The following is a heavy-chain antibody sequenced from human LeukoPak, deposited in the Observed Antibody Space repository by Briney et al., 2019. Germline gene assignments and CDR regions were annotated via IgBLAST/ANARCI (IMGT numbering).Heavy chain of an antibody. Sequence: GGSLRLSCAASGFTFSTSGMHWVRQSPGKGLDWAAFIRNDGNKYNYAESVKGRFTISRDNSKNTLYLQMDSLSAEDTAVYYCVKVDTWGQGTLVTVSS. CDR3: VKVDT. CDR1: GFTFSTSG. CDR2: IRNDGNKY. V-gene: IGHV3-30*02. J-gene: IGHJ4*02. D-gene: IGHD5-18*01.